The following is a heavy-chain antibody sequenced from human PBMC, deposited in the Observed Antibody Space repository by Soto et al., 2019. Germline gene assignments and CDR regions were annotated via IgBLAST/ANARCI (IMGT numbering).Heavy chain of an antibody. CDR2: IGSKTKNYAT. Sequence: GVLLNRDWEAVVLGMSGYVGGRGRQASGKGLEWVGRIGSKTKNYATAYAASVKGRFTISRDDSKNTAYLQMNSLKTEDTAVYYCTVTPDITPWGQGTLVTVSS. CDR3: TVTPDITP. J-gene: IGHJ5*02. V-gene: IGHV3-73*01. CDR1: VLGMSGYV. D-gene: IGHD1-20*01.